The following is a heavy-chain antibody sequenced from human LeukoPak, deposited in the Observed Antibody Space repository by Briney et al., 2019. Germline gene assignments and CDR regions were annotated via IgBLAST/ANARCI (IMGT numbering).Heavy chain of an antibody. J-gene: IGHJ6*03. CDR1: GFTFSQYW. CDR2: IKHDGGEKQDGSEK. D-gene: IGHD3-10*01. Sequence: GGSLRLSCAASGFTFSQYWMSWVRQAPGKGLEWVANIKHDGGEKQDGSEKNYVDSVKGRFTISRDNAKNSLYLRMNSLRAEDTAVYYCARSGRGVDSFYFYMDVWGKGTTVTVSS. V-gene: IGHV3-7*01. CDR3: ARSGRGVDSFYFYMDV.